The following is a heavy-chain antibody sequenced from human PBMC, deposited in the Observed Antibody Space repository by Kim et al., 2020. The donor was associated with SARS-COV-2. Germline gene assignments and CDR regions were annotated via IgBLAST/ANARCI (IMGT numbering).Heavy chain of an antibody. J-gene: IGHJ6*02. CDR3: AKSSSAGYKWLVPRDYYGMDV. CDR1: GFTFSSYG. D-gene: IGHD6-19*01. CDR2: ISYDGSNK. Sequence: GGSLRLSCAASGFTFSSYGMHWVRQAPGKGLEWVAVISYDGSNKYYADSVKGRFTISRDNSKNTLYLQMNSLRAEDTAVYYCAKSSSAGYKWLVPRDYYGMDVRGQGTTVTVSS. V-gene: IGHV3-30*18.